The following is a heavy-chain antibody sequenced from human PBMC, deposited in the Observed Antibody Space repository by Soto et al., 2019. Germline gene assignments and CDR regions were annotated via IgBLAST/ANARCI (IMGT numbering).Heavy chain of an antibody. Sequence: GGSLRLSCAGSGFPFSSYAMSWVRQAPEKGLEWVSALRDSGVSPYYADAVKGRFTISRDNSKNTWYLQMDSLRVEDTALYYCAKMTSDSYGRNYGMDVWGQGTTVTVSS. D-gene: IGHD5-18*01. V-gene: IGHV3-23*01. CDR3: AKMTSDSYGRNYGMDV. CDR1: GFPFSSYA. J-gene: IGHJ6*02. CDR2: LRDSGVSP.